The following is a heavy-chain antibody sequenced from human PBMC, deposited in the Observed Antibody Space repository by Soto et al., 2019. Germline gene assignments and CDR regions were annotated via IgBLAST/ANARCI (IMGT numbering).Heavy chain of an antibody. D-gene: IGHD3-3*01. CDR3: ARGRRSGITIFGVVIQPPWYCDY. Sequence: PSETLSLTCAVYGGSFSGYYWSWIRQPPGKGLEWIGEINHSGSTNYNPSLKSRVTISVDTSKNQFSLKLSSVTAADTAVYYCARGRRSGITIFGVVIQPPWYCDYWGQGTLVTGS. CDR2: INHSGST. J-gene: IGHJ4*02. CDR1: GGSFSGYY. V-gene: IGHV4-34*01.